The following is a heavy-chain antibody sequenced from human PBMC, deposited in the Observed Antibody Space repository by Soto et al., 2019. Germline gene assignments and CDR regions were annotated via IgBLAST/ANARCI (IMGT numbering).Heavy chain of an antibody. V-gene: IGHV3-33*01. J-gene: IGHJ4*02. D-gene: IGHD2-15*01. CDR3: ASDLGYCSGDTCARLGIIDY. CDR2: IWYDGSNE. Sequence: QVQLVESGGGVVQPGRSLRLSCAASGFTFSSYGMHWVRQAPGKGLEWVAVIWYDGSNEYYADSLKGRFTISRDNSKNTLYLHMNRLRAEDTAVYYCASDLGYCSGDTCARLGIIDYRGQGTLVTVSS. CDR1: GFTFSSYG.